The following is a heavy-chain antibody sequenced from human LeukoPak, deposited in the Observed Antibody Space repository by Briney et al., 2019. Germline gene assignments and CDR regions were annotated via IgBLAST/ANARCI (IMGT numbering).Heavy chain of an antibody. V-gene: IGHV4-59*01. J-gene: IGHJ6*02. Sequence: SETLSLTFTVSGGSISSYYWSWIRQPPGKGLEWIGYIYYSGSTNYNPSLKSRVTISVDTSKNQFSLKLSSVTAADTAVYYCARALEDYGMDVWGQGTTVTVSS. CDR3: ARALEDYGMDV. CDR2: IYYSGST. D-gene: IGHD3-3*01. CDR1: GGSISSYY.